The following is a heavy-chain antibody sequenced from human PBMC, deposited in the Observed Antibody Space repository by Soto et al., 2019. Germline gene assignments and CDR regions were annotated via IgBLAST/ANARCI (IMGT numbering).Heavy chain of an antibody. J-gene: IGHJ4*02. CDR2: ISYDGSNK. CDR1: GFTFSSYG. Sequence: GGSLRLSCAASGFTFSSYGMHWVRQAPGKGLEWVAVISYDGSNKYYADSVKGRFTISRDNSKNTLYLQMNSLRAEDTAVYYCVLITMIVVVQSPDYWGQGTLVTVS. CDR3: VLITMIVVVQSPDY. D-gene: IGHD3-22*01. V-gene: IGHV3-30*03.